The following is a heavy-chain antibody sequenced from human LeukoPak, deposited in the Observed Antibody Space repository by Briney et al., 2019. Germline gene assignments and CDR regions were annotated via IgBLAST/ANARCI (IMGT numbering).Heavy chain of an antibody. Sequence: PSETLSLTCTVSGGSISYSSYYWGWIRQLPGKGLEWIGSIYYTGSSYYNPSLKSRVTISVDTSKNQFSLKLRSVTAADTAVYYCARDCSGGSCFSGPFEYWGQGTLVTVSS. V-gene: IGHV4-39*02. CDR3: ARDCSGGSCFSGPFEY. J-gene: IGHJ4*02. CDR2: IYYTGSS. CDR1: GGSISYSSYY. D-gene: IGHD2-15*01.